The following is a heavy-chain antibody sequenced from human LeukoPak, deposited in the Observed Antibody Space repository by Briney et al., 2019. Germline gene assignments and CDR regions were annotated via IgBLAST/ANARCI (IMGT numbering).Heavy chain of an antibody. Sequence: KSSETLSLTCAVYAGSFSGYYWSWIRQPTGRGLEWIGEINHSGSTNYNPSLKSRVTISVDTSKNQFSLKLSSVTAADTAVYYCARGPYYYDSPQDAFDIWGQGTMVTVSS. V-gene: IGHV4-34*01. CDR3: ARGPYYYDSPQDAFDI. CDR2: INHSGST. J-gene: IGHJ3*02. CDR1: AGSFSGYY. D-gene: IGHD3-22*01.